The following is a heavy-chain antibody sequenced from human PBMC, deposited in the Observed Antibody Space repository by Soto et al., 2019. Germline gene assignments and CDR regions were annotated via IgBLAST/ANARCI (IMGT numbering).Heavy chain of an antibody. V-gene: IGHV3-23*01. D-gene: IGHD3-10*01. CDR3: AKALGELWFGDLLPDY. J-gene: IGHJ4*02. CDR2: ISGSGGTT. CDR1: GFTFSTYA. Sequence: EVQLLESGGGLVQPGGSLRLSCAASGFTFSTYAMNWVRQTPGKGLDWVSSISGSGGTTYYADSVKGRFTISRDNSKNTLDLQMNSLRAEDTAVYYCAKALGELWFGDLLPDYWGQGTLVTVSP.